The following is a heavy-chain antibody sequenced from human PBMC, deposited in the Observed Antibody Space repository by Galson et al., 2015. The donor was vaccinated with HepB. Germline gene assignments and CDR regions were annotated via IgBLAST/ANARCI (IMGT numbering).Heavy chain of an antibody. Sequence: SVKVSCKASGYTLTNHAMNWVRQAPGQGLEWMGWINTNAGNPTYAQGFIGRFVFSLDTSVSTAYLQISSLKAEDTAVYYCARDAYGINQRYDMDVWGQGTTVTVSS. CDR2: INTNAGNP. V-gene: IGHV7-4-1*02. J-gene: IGHJ6*02. CDR1: GYTLTNHA. CDR3: ARDAYGINQRYDMDV. D-gene: IGHD4-17*01.